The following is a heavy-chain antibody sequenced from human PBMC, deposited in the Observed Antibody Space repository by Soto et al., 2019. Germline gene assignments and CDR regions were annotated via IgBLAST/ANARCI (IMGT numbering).Heavy chain of an antibody. CDR3: AKGSFDY. Sequence: QVQLVESGGGAVQPGRSLRLSCVASGFTFSNSGMHWVRQAPGRGLEWVAVTSFDGSNKYYADSVKGRFTISRDNSKNTLYLQMNSLRTEYTPVYYCAKGSFDYWGQGTLVTVSS. V-gene: IGHV3-30*18. CDR1: GFTFSNSG. CDR2: TSFDGSNK. D-gene: IGHD3-10*01. J-gene: IGHJ4*02.